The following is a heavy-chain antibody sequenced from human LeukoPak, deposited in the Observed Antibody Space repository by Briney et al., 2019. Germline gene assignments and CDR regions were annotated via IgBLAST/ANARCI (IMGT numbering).Heavy chain of an antibody. Sequence: SETLSLTCTVSGGSISSYYWSWIRQPPGKGLEWIGYIYYSGSTNYNPSLKSRVTISVATSKNQFSLKLSSVTAADTAVYYCARGPYDSSGNFDYWGQGTLVTVSS. CDR2: IYYSGST. D-gene: IGHD3-22*01. V-gene: IGHV4-59*01. CDR1: GGSISSYY. CDR3: ARGPYDSSGNFDY. J-gene: IGHJ4*02.